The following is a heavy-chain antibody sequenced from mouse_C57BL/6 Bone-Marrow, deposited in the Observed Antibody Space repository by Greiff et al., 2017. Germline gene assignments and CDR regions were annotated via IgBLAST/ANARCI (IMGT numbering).Heavy chain of an antibody. D-gene: IGHD2-4*01. Sequence: EVKLVESGGGLVQPGGSMKLSCVASGFTFSNYWMNWVRQSPEKGLEWVAQIRLKSDNYATHYAESVKGRFTISSDDSKSSVYLQMNNLRAEDTGIEYCTYDYHWYFDVWGTGTTVTVSS. CDR1: GFTFSNYW. CDR2: IRLKSDNYAT. J-gene: IGHJ1*03. V-gene: IGHV6-3*01. CDR3: TYDYHWYFDV.